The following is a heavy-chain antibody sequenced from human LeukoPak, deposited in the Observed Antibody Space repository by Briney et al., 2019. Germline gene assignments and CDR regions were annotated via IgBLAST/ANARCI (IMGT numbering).Heavy chain of an antibody. V-gene: IGHV5-51*01. Sequence: GESLKISCKGSGYSFTSYWIGWVRQMPGKGLEWMGIIYPGDSDTRYSPSFQGQVTISADKSISTAYLQWSSLKALDTAMYYCARRMVRGVISPYYFDYWGQGTLVTVSS. J-gene: IGHJ4*02. CDR1: GYSFTSYW. D-gene: IGHD3-10*01. CDR3: ARRMVRGVISPYYFDY. CDR2: IYPGDSDT.